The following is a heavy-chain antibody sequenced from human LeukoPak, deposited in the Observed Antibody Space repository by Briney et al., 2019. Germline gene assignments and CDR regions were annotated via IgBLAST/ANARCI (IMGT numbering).Heavy chain of an antibody. Sequence: GGSLRLSCAASGFTFSSYVMSWVRQAPGKGLEWVSGINWNGGSTGYGDSVKGRFTISRDNAKNSLYLQMSSLRAEDTALYYCARVVIDAFDIWGQGTKVTVSS. CDR2: INWNGGST. J-gene: IGHJ3*02. V-gene: IGHV3-20*04. CDR3: ARVVIDAFDI. D-gene: IGHD3-22*01. CDR1: GFTFSSYV.